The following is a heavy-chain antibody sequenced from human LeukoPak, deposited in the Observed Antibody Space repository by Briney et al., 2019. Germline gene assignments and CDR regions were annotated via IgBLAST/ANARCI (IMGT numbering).Heavy chain of an antibody. CDR2: ISYDGSNK. V-gene: IGHV3-30-3*01. CDR1: GFTFSSYA. Sequence: GGSLRLSCAASGFTFSSYAMHWVRQAPGKGLEWVAVISYDGSNKYYADSVKGRFTISRDKSKNTLYLQMNSLRAEDTAVYYCAREIAAAGTCFDYWGQGTLVTVSS. CDR3: AREIAAAGTCFDY. D-gene: IGHD6-13*01. J-gene: IGHJ4*02.